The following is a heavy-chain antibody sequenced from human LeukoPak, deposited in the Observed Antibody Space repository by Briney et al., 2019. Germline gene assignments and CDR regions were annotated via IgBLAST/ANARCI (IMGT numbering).Heavy chain of an antibody. CDR2: IRYDGSNK. J-gene: IGHJ4*02. D-gene: IGHD3-22*01. CDR1: GFTFSSYG. Sequence: GGSLRLSCAASGFTFSSYGMHWVRQAPGKGLEWVAFIRYDGSNKYYADSVKGRFTISRDNSKNTLYLQMNSLRAEDTAVYYCAKDPLTMIVVVTFFDYWGQGTLVTVS. CDR3: AKDPLTMIVVVTFFDY. V-gene: IGHV3-30*02.